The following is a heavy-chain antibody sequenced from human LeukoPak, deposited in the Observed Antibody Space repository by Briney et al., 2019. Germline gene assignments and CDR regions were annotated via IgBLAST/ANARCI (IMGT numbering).Heavy chain of an antibody. J-gene: IGHJ4*02. Sequence: SETLSLTCTVSGGSISSSSYYWGWIRQPPGKGLEGIGSIYYSGSTFYNPSLKSRVTISVDTSKNQFSLKLSSVTAADTAVYYCARAPVTGPHVDYWGQGSLVTVSS. CDR1: GGSISSSSYY. CDR3: ARAPVTGPHVDY. CDR2: IYYSGST. V-gene: IGHV4-39*01. D-gene: IGHD6-19*01.